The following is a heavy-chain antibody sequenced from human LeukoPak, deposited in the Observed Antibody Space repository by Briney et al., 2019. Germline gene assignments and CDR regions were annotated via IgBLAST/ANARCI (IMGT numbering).Heavy chain of an antibody. CDR1: GFPFSNYW. V-gene: IGHV3-74*03. CDR2: IYSDGSST. Sequence: GGSLRISCTASGFPFSNYWMHWVRQGRGKGLEWVSRIYSDGSSTTHADSVKGRFTISRDNAKNTLYLQMSSLRVEDTAVYYCARTFGSGRYPGDWFDPWGQGTLVTVSS. D-gene: IGHD6-19*01. J-gene: IGHJ5*02. CDR3: ARTFGSGRYPGDWFDP.